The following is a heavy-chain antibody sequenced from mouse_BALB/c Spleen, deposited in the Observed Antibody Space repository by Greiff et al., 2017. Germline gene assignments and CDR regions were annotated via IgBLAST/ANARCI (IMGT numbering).Heavy chain of an antibody. D-gene: IGHD1-1*01. CDR3: NYGSSYEFAY. V-gene: IGHV1-5*01. CDR1: GYTFNSYW. CDR2: IYPGNSDT. J-gene: IGHJ3*01. Sequence: EVQLQQSGTVLARPGASVKMSCKASGYTFNSYWMHWVKQRPGQGLEWIGAIYPGNSDTSYNQKFKGKAKLTAVTSTSTAYMELSRLTNEDSAVYYCNYGSSYEFAYWGQGTLVTVSA.